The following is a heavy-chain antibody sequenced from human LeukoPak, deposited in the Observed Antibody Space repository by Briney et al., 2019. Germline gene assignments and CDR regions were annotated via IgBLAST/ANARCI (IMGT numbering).Heavy chain of an antibody. J-gene: IGHJ5*02. CDR2: FDPEDGES. CDR1: GYTLTELS. Sequence: ASVKVSCKVSGYTLTELSMHWVRQAPGKGLEWMGGFDPEDGESIYAQKFQGRVTMTEDTSTDTAYMELSSLRSEDTAVYYCATVYYDILTGPEGWGWFDPWGRGTLVTVSS. V-gene: IGHV1-24*01. CDR3: ATVYYDILTGPEGWGWFDP. D-gene: IGHD3-9*01.